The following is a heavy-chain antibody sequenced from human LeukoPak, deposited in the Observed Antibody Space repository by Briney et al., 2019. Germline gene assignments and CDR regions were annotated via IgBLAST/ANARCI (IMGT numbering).Heavy chain of an antibody. Sequence: ASVKVSCKASGYTFTSYGISWVRQAPGQGLEWMGWISAYNGNTNYAQKLQGGVTMTTDTSTSTAYMELRSLRSDDTAVYYCARDLMVDCSSTSCHPLYYYYYSMDVWGQGTTVTVSS. J-gene: IGHJ6*02. CDR3: ARDLMVDCSSTSCHPLYYYYYSMDV. D-gene: IGHD2-2*01. CDR1: GYTFTSYG. CDR2: ISAYNGNT. V-gene: IGHV1-18*01.